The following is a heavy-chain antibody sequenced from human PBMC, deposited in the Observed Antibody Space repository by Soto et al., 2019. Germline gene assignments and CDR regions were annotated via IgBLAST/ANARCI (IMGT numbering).Heavy chain of an antibody. V-gene: IGHV1-2*04. CDR1: RYSFTGYY. D-gene: IGHD3-3*01. CDR3: ARGRDDGFWSGYPYYYYYGMDV. CDR2: INPNSGGT. Sequence: SVEVSCKASRYSFTGYYMHWVRQAHGQGLEWMGWINPNSGGTNYAQKFQGWVTMTRDTSISTAYMELSRLRSDDTAVYYCARGRDDGFWSGYPYYYYYGMDVWGQGTTVTLSS. J-gene: IGHJ6*02.